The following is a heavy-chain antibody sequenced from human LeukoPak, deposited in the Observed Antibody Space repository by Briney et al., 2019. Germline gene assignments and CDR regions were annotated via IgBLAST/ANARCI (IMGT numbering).Heavy chain of an antibody. J-gene: IGHJ4*02. D-gene: IGHD5-12*01. Sequence: ASVKVSCKASGYTFTSYDINWVRLATGQGLEWMGWMNPNSGNTGYTQKFQGRVTFTRNTSISTAYMELSSLRFDDTAVYYCARWMATISNFDYWGQGTLVTVSS. CDR3: ARWMATISNFDY. CDR1: GYTFTSYD. CDR2: MNPNSGNT. V-gene: IGHV1-8*01.